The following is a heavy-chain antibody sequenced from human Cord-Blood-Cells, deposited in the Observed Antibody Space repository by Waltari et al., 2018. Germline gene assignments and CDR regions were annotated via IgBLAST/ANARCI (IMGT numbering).Heavy chain of an antibody. D-gene: IGHD4-17*01. J-gene: IGHJ3*02. CDR1: GGSFSGYY. CDR2: INHSGST. Sequence: QVQLQQWGAGLLKPSETLSLTCAVYGGSFSGYYWSWIRQPPGKGLEWIGEINHSGSTNYNPYLKSRVTISVDTSKNQFSLKLSSVTAADTAVYYCARASEIDYGDYDIWGQGTMVTVSS. CDR3: ARASEIDYGDYDI. V-gene: IGHV4-34*01.